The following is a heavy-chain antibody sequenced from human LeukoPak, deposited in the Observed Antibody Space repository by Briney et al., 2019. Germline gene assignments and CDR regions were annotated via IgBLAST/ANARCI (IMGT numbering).Heavy chain of an antibody. CDR1: GFTFSSSA. CDR3: ARRRIVVATNNWFDP. Sequence: PGGSLRLSCAASGFTFSSSAMSWIRQPPGKGLEWIGEINHSGSTNYNPSLKSRVTISVDTSKNQFSLKLSSVTAADTAVYYCARRRIVVATNNWFDPWGQGTLVTVSS. D-gene: IGHD2-15*01. V-gene: IGHV4-34*01. CDR2: INHSGST. J-gene: IGHJ5*02.